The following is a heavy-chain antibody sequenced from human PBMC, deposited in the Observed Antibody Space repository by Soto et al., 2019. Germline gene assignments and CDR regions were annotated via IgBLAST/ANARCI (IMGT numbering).Heavy chain of an antibody. CDR3: AAISGGTGPYYFDY. V-gene: IGHV1-58*02. J-gene: IGHJ4*02. D-gene: IGHD2-15*01. Sequence: SVKVSCKASGFTFTSSAMQWVRQARGQRLEWIGWIVVGSGNTNYAQKFQERVTITRDMSTSTAYMELSSLRSEDTAVYYCAAISGGTGPYYFDYWGQGTLVTVSS. CDR1: GFTFTSSA. CDR2: IVVGSGNT.